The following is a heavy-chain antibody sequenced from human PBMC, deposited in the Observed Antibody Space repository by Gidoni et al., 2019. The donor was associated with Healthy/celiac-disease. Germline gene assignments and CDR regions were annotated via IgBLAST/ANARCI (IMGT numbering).Heavy chain of an antibody. CDR2: IDPSDSYT. CDR1: GYRFTSYW. V-gene: IGHV5-10-1*01. Sequence: EVQLVQSGAEVKKPGESLRLSCKGSGYRFTSYWISWVRQMPGKGLEWMGRIDPSDSYTNYSPSFQGHVTSSADKSISTAYLQWSSLKASDTAMYYCATLNMIVATITGSVDYWGQGTLVTVSS. D-gene: IGHD5-12*01. J-gene: IGHJ4*02. CDR3: ATLNMIVATITGSVDY.